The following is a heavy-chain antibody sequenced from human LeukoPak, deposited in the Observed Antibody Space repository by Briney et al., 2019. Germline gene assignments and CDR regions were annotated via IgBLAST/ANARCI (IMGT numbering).Heavy chain of an antibody. CDR1: GFTVSSNY. Sequence: PGGSLRLSCAASGFTVSSNYMSWVRQAPGKGLEWVSAISGSGGSTYYADSVKGRFTISRDNSKNTLYLQMNSLRAEDTAVYYCAKDLAVVAATDVWGQGTTVTVSS. D-gene: IGHD2-15*01. J-gene: IGHJ6*02. V-gene: IGHV3-23*01. CDR3: AKDLAVVAATDV. CDR2: ISGSGGST.